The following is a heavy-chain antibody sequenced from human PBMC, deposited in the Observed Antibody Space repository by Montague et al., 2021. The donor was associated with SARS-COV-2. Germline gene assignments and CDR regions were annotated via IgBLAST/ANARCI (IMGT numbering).Heavy chain of an antibody. Sequence: SETLSLTCAVYGGSFSGYYWTWIRQSPGKGLEWIAEINHSGTTNYNFNPSPRIRVTIYMYTSKSQFSLKLISVTAADTGVYSCARGDPQTLTLIGLRGKSASDYWGQGTLVTVSS. CDR2: INHSGTT. V-gene: IGHV4-34*01. CDR3: ARGDPQTLTLIGLRGKSASDY. D-gene: IGHD4-23*01. J-gene: IGHJ4*02. CDR1: GGSFSGYY.